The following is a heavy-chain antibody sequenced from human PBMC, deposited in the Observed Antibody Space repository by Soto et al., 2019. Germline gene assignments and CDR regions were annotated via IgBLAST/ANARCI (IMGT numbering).Heavy chain of an antibody. J-gene: IGHJ5*02. Sequence: SETLSLTCTVSGGSISSSSYYWGWIRQPPGKGLEWIGSIYYSGSTCYNPSLKSRVTISVDTSKNQFSLKLSSVTAADTAVYYCARHSLTYYYDSSGYYEMHRWFDPWGQGTLVTVSS. D-gene: IGHD3-22*01. CDR2: IYYSGST. CDR1: GGSISSSSYY. CDR3: ARHSLTYYYDSSGYYEMHRWFDP. V-gene: IGHV4-39*01.